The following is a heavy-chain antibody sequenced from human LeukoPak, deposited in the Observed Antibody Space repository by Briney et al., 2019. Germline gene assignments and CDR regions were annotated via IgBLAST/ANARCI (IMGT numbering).Heavy chain of an antibody. V-gene: IGHV4-34*01. CDR3: ARPSVTHRYLLNI. J-gene: IGHJ3*02. Sequence: PSETLSLTYAVHGGSFSGYYWSWIRQPPGKALEWIGQNSHTGSTKYNGSLKSRVTISVDTSKNQFSLKLNSVTAADTAVYYCARPSVTHRYLLNIWGQGTMVAGSS. D-gene: IGHD4-17*01. CDR2: NSHTGST. CDR1: GGSFSGYY.